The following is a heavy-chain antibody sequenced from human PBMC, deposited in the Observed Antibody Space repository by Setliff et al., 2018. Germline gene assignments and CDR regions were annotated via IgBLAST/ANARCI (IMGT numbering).Heavy chain of an antibody. J-gene: IGHJ6*03. CDR1: GYPFAGYY. CDR3: TRDPTGSNFYNFQFYMDV. Sequence: ASVKVSCKAFGYPFAGYYYNHWVRQAPGQGPEWMGWINPNTGAAKYAQQFQGRVTMTRDMSLRTVYLDLSGLTSDDTAVYYCTRDPTGSNFYNFQFYMDVWGKGTTGTSP. D-gene: IGHD1-1*01. V-gene: IGHV1-2*02. CDR2: INPNTGAA.